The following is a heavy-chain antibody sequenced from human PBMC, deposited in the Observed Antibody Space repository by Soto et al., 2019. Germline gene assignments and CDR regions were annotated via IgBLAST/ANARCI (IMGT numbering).Heavy chain of an antibody. CDR1: GGSISSGGYY. V-gene: IGHV4-31*03. CDR2: IYYSGST. J-gene: IGHJ6*03. CDR3: ARDSTYYYGSGSYEFHYYYYMDV. Sequence: QVQLQESGPGLVKPSQTLSLTCTVSGGSISSGGYYWSWIRQHPGKGLEWIGYIYYSGSTYYNPSRKSRVTISVDTSKNQFSLKLSSVTAADTAVYYCARDSTYYYGSGSYEFHYYYYMDVWGKGTTVTVSS. D-gene: IGHD3-10*01.